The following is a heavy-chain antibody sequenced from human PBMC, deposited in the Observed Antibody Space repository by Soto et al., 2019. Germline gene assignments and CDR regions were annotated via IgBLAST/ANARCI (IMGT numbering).Heavy chain of an antibody. Sequence: ASVKVSCKVSGYTLTELSMHWVRQAPGKGLEWMGGFDPEDGETIYAQKFQGRVTMTEDTSTDTAYMELSSLRSEDTAVYYRATIRPSCSSTSCYVNYYYYGMDVWGQGTTVTVSS. J-gene: IGHJ6*02. CDR2: FDPEDGET. CDR3: ATIRPSCSSTSCYVNYYYYGMDV. D-gene: IGHD2-2*01. CDR1: GYTLTELS. V-gene: IGHV1-24*01.